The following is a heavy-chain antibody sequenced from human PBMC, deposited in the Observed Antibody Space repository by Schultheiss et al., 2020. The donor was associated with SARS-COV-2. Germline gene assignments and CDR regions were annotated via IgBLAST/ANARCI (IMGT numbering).Heavy chain of an antibody. D-gene: IGHD4-17*01. CDR1: GYTFTGYY. CDR2: INPNSGNT. Sequence: ASVKVSCKASGYTFTGYYMHWVRQAPGQGLEWMGWINPNSGNTGYAQKFQGRVTMTRDMSTSTAYMELSSLRSEDTAVYYCARETYGDYGFAFDIWGQGTMVTVSS. CDR3: ARETYGDYGFAFDI. V-gene: IGHV1-2*02. J-gene: IGHJ3*02.